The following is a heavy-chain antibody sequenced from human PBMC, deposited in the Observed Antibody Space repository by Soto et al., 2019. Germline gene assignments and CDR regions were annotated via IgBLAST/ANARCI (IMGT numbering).Heavy chain of an antibody. Sequence: PSETLSLTCAVYGGSFSGYYWSWIRQPPGKGLEWIGEINHSGSTNYNPSLKSRVTISVDTSKNRFSLKLSSVTAADTAVYYCASLYYYDSSGNFDYWGQGTLVTVSS. J-gene: IGHJ4*02. D-gene: IGHD3-22*01. CDR2: INHSGST. V-gene: IGHV4-34*01. CDR1: GGSFSGYY. CDR3: ASLYYYDSSGNFDY.